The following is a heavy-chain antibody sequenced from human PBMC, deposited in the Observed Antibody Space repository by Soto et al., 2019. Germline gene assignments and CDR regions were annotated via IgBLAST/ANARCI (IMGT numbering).Heavy chain of an antibody. J-gene: IGHJ4*02. CDR1: RXTLCSYC. Sequence: XSPRICSAASRXTLCSYCMHWVRQAPGKGLEWVAVISYDGSNKYYADSVKGRFTISRDNSKNTLYLQMNSLRAEDTAVYYCAKIPTPIRTGHWGDFDHWGQGTL. V-gene: IGHV3-30*18. D-gene: IGHD7-27*01. CDR2: ISYDGSNK. CDR3: AKIPTPIRTGHWGDFDH.